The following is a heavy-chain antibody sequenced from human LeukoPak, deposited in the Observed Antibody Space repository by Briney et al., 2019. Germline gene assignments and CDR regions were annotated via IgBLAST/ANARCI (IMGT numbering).Heavy chain of an antibody. V-gene: IGHV3-23*01. D-gene: IGHD3-10*01. J-gene: IGHJ4*02. CDR3: AKVPSYYGSGSAFDY. CDR1: GFTFSSYG. Sequence: GGSLRLPCAASGFTFSSYGMSWVRQAPGKGLEWVSAISGSGGSTCYADSVKGRFTISRDNSKNTLYLQVNSLRAEDTAVYYCAKVPSYYGSGSAFDYWGQGTLVTVSS. CDR2: ISGSGGST.